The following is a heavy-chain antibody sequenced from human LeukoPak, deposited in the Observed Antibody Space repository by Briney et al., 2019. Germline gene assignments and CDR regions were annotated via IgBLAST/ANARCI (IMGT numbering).Heavy chain of an antibody. D-gene: IGHD4-17*01. CDR2: INHSGST. J-gene: IGHJ4*02. CDR3: AREREGPYGYLDY. Sequence: PSETLSLTCAVYGGSFSGYYWSWIRQPPGKGLEWIGEINHSGSTNYNPSLKSRVTISVHTSKNQFSLKLSSVTAAETAVYYCAREREGPYGYLDYWGQGTLVTVSS. V-gene: IGHV4-34*01. CDR1: GGSFSGYY.